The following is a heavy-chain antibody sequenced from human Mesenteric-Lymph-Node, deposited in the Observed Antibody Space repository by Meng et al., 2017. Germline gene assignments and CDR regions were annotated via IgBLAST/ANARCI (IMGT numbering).Heavy chain of an antibody. CDR3: VRSSGWVKTGFDP. CDR2: IGHSGFT. J-gene: IGHJ5*02. D-gene: IGHD6-19*01. Sequence: LPLQESGPGRVRLSEALSPTCSVSGGSVSTSGYYWGWIRQSPGKRLEWIGSIGHSGFTYYTPSLKSRVTVSIVTSRNQFSLWLTSVTAADTAVYYCVRSSGWVKTGFDPWGQGTLVTVSS. V-gene: IGHV4-39*01. CDR1: GGSVSTSGYY.